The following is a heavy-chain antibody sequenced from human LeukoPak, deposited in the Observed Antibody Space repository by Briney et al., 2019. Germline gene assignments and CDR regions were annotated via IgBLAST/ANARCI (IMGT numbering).Heavy chain of an antibody. V-gene: IGHV3-23*01. J-gene: IGHJ6*02. Sequence: GGSLRLSCAASGFTFSSYAMSWVRQAPGKGLEWVSAISGSGGSTYYADSVKGRFTISRDNSKNTLYLQMNSLRAEDTAVYYCARTHILWFGEPSLEPKSYGMDVWGQGTTVTVSS. CDR2: ISGSGGST. CDR3: ARTHILWFGEPSLEPKSYGMDV. D-gene: IGHD3-10*01. CDR1: GFTFSSYA.